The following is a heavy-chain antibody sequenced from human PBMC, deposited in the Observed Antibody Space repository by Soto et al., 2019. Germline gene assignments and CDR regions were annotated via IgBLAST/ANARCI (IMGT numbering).Heavy chain of an antibody. J-gene: IGHJ4*02. D-gene: IGHD2-2*01. CDR1: GGSISSGGYS. CDR2: IYHSGST. CDR3: ARETSGFDY. Sequence: SETLSLTCAVSGGSISSGGYSWSWIRQPPGKGLEWIGYIYHSGSTYYNPSLKSRVTISVDRSKNQLPLKLSTVTAADTAVYYCARETSGFDYWGQGTLVTVSS. V-gene: IGHV4-30-2*01.